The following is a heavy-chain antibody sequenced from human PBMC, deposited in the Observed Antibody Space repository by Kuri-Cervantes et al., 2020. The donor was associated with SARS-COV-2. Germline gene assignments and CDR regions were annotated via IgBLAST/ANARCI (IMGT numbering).Heavy chain of an antibody. J-gene: IGHJ5*02. V-gene: IGHV4-4*02. CDR3: ARALSYTGYSGSYNWFDP. D-gene: IGHD1-26*01. CDR1: GDSISDSNNW. Sequence: SCAVSGDSISDSNNWWSWVRRPPGKGLEWIGEIYHSGSTNYSPSFKSRVTMSIDTSKNHFSLKLNSVTAADTAVYYCARALSYTGYSGSYNWFDPWGQGTLVTVSS. CDR2: IYHSGST.